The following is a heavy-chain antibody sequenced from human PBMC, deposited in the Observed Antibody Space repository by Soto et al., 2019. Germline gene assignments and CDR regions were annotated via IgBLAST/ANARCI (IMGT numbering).Heavy chain of an antibody. J-gene: IGHJ4*02. V-gene: IGHV1-69*06. CDR2: IIPMLGRP. Sequence: QVQLVQSGAEVKQPGSSVKVSCRVSGGSFNMYSVSWVRQAPGQGLEWLGGIIPMLGRPSYAPGFKDRVIITADKSATTAYMELSSLRSDDTAVYYCARERSRYDRSGYYRPDDWGQGSLFTVSS. CDR3: ARERSRYDRSGYYRPDD. D-gene: IGHD3-22*01. CDR1: GGSFNMYS.